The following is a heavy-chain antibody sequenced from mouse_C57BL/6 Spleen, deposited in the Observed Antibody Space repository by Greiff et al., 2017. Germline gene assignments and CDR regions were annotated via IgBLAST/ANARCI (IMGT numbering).Heavy chain of an antibody. CDR3: GLTTVVATGFDY. Sequence: VKLMESGPELVKPGASVKISCKASGYAFSSSWMNWVKQRPGKGLEWIGRIYPGDGDTNYNGKFKGKATLTADKSSSTAYMQLSSLTSEDSAVYFCGLTTVVATGFDYWGQGTTLTVSS. CDR1: GYAFSSSW. D-gene: IGHD1-1*01. J-gene: IGHJ2*01. V-gene: IGHV1-82*01. CDR2: IYPGDGDT.